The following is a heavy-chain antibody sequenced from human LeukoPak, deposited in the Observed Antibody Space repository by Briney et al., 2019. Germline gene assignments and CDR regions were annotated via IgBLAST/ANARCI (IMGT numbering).Heavy chain of an antibody. CDR1: GFTFSSYA. CDR2: INGGGGST. D-gene: IGHD5-18*01. J-gene: IGHJ4*02. V-gene: IGHV3-23*01. CDR3: AREGGLQLWGFGY. Sequence: GGSLRLSCAASGFTFSSYAMSWVRQAPGKGLEWVSAINGGGGSTYYADSVKGRFTISRDNAKNSLYLQMNSLRAEDTAVYYCAREGGLQLWGFGYWGQGTLVTVSS.